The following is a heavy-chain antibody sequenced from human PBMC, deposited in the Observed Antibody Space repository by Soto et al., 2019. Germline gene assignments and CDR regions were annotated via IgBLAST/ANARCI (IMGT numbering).Heavy chain of an antibody. D-gene: IGHD4-17*01. CDR1: GGTLRSYA. Sequence: QVQLVQSGAEVKKPGSSVKVSCKASGGTLRSYAISGLRQAPGQGLEWMGGIIPIFGTANYAQKFQGRVTITADESTSTAYMELSSLRSEDTAVYYCARPRGVMTTVTTYDYWGQGTLVTVSS. J-gene: IGHJ4*02. V-gene: IGHV1-69*01. CDR2: IIPIFGTA. CDR3: ARPRGVMTTVTTYDY.